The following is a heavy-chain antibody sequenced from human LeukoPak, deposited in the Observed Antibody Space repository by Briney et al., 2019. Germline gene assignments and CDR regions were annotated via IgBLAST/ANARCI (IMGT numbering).Heavy chain of an antibody. CDR1: GYTFTGYY. J-gene: IGHJ4*02. V-gene: IGHV1-18*04. CDR2: ISGYNGNT. Sequence: ASVKVSCKASGYTFTGYYMHWVRQAPGQGLEWMGWISGYNGNTNYAQNLQGRVTMTTDTSTSTAYMELRSLRSDDTAVYYCVRSWRRHPRYHFDYWGQGTLVTVSS. CDR3: VRSWRRHPRYHFDY. D-gene: IGHD2-2*02.